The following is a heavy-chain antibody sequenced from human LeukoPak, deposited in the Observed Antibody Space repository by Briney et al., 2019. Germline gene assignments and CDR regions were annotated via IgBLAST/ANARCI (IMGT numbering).Heavy chain of an antibody. CDR3: ARDLRLRSYYDSSGYYYASSDYYYYYGMDV. V-gene: IGHV4-31*03. D-gene: IGHD3-22*01. CDR2: IYYSGST. Sequence: SETLSLTCTVSGGSIRSGGYYWSWIRQHPGKGLEWIGYIYYSGSTYYNPSLKSRVTISVDTSKNQFSLKLSSVTAADTAVYYCARDLRLRSYYDSSGYYYASSDYYYYYGMDVWGQGTTVTVSS. CDR1: GGSIRSGGYY. J-gene: IGHJ6*02.